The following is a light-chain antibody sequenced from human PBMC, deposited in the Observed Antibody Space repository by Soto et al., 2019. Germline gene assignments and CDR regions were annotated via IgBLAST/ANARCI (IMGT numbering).Light chain of an antibody. CDR1: HSLNTD. CDR3: QQYDKSAFT. J-gene: IGKJ3*01. Sequence: TSSRASLPVAPAETASLYSSSIHSLNTDLAWYQQKPGKAPRLLLYGASNRATGVPPRFSVGGSGTDFTLTISRLEPEDFATYYCQQYDKSAFTFGHGTKVDIK. CDR2: GAS. V-gene: IGKV3-15*01.